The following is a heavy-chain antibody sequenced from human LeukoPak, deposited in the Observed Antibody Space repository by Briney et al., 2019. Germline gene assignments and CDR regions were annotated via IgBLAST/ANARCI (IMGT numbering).Heavy chain of an antibody. D-gene: IGHD1-26*01. Sequence: GGSLRLSCAASGFTVSSNYMSWVRQAPGKGLEWVSVIYSGGSTYYADSVKGRFTISRDNAKNSLYLQMNSLRAEDTAVYYCARDPPPRGSWEPTHAFDIWGQGTMVTVSS. CDR3: ARDPPPRGSWEPTHAFDI. CDR2: IYSGGST. J-gene: IGHJ3*02. V-gene: IGHV3-53*01. CDR1: GFTVSSNY.